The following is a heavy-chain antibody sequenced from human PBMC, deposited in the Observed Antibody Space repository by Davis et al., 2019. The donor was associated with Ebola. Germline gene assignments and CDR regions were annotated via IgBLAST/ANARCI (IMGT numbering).Heavy chain of an antibody. CDR1: GLTFSNYD. CDR3: GGAWD. V-gene: IGHV3-23*01. D-gene: IGHD1-26*01. Sequence: GESLKISCVDSGLTFSNYDISWVRQAPGKGLDWVSRISSNGDTAYYADSVRGRFTISRDNSRNTLYLQMNNLRAEDTALYYCGGAWDWGQGTLVTVSS. CDR2: ISSNGDTA. J-gene: IGHJ4*02.